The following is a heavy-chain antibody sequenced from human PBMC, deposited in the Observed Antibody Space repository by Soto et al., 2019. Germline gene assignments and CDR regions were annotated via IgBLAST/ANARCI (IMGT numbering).Heavy chain of an antibody. CDR2: IWYDASNK. J-gene: IGHJ4*02. CDR3: ATDRGVTHLDC. Sequence: QVPLVESGGGVVQPGTSLTLSCTTSGLTFSNYGFHWVRQAPGKGLEWVGVIWYDASNKYYSDSVKGRFTISKDNSENILYLQMSSLRADDTAVYYCATDRGVTHLDCWGQGTPVIVSS. CDR1: GLTFSNYG. V-gene: IGHV3-33*01. D-gene: IGHD2-21*02.